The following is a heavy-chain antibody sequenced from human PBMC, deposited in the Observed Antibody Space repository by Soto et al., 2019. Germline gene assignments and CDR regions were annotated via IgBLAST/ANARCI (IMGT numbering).Heavy chain of an antibody. CDR2: ISGSGGST. CDR3: AKDAGGYDSSGYYYDFDY. CDR1: GFTFSSYA. V-gene: IGHV3-23*01. Sequence: PGGSLRLSCAASGFTFSSYAMSWVRQAPGKGLEWVSAISGSGGSTYYADSVKGRFTISRDNSKNTLYLQMNSLRAEDTAVYYCAKDAGGYDSSGYYYDFDYWGQGTLVTVSS. D-gene: IGHD3-22*01. J-gene: IGHJ4*02.